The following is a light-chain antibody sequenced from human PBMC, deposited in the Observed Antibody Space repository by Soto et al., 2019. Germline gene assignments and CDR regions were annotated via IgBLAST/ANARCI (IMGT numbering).Light chain of an antibody. CDR2: GAS. V-gene: IGKV3-15*01. J-gene: IGKJ2*01. CDR3: QHYGASPYT. Sequence: EIVMTQSPATLSVSPGERTTLSCRASQSVSSNLAWYQQKPGQAPRLLIYGASTRATGIPARFSGSGSGTDFTLTISSLQSEDFAVYYCQHYGASPYTFGQGTELEIK. CDR1: QSVSSN.